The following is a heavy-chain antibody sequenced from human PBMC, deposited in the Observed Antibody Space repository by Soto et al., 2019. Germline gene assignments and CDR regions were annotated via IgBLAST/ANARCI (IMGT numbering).Heavy chain of an antibody. J-gene: IGHJ4*02. CDR3: ARTPTTVEGQYYFEY. V-gene: IGHV1-69*02. D-gene: IGHD4-17*01. CDR1: GGTFSSYT. Sequence: QVQLVQSGAEVKKPGSSVKVSCKASGGTFSSYTISWVRQAPGQGLEWMGRIMPILGIANYAQKFQGRVTSTADKSTSTAYMGLSRLRSEDTAVYYWARTPTTVEGQYYFEYWGQGTLVTVSS. CDR2: IMPILGIA.